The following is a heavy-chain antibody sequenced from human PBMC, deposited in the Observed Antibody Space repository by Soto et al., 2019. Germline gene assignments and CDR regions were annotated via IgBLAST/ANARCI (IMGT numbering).Heavy chain of an antibody. Sequence: WTWIRQRXXXXLEWXXFIYYSGRTYYNPSLKSRTTISLDTSENQFSLRLXSXXAADTAXYYCARDSDFCTGGSXXXNFDFWXQGXLVX. CDR3: ARDSDFCTGGSXXXNFDF. V-gene: IGHV4-31*02. CDR2: IYYSGRT. D-gene: IGHD2-15*01. J-gene: IGHJ4*02.